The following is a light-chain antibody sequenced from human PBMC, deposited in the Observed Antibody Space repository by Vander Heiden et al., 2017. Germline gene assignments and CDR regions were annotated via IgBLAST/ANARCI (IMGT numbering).Light chain of an antibody. CDR3: MQPLHTPWT. Sequence: EIVMTQSPLSLHVTPGEPASISCRSSQSLLYSNGNTYVDWYLQKPGQSPQLLIYLVSNRASGVPDRFSGSGSGTDFTLRISRVEAEDVGVYYCMQPLHTPWTFGQGTKVEIK. CDR1: QSLLYSNGNTY. CDR2: LVS. V-gene: IGKV2-28*01. J-gene: IGKJ1*01.